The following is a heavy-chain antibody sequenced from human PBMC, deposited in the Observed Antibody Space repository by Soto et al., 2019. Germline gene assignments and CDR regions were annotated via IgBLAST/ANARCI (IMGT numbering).Heavy chain of an antibody. CDR1: GFTFSTYS. CDR3: ARDNGMAGSFDP. D-gene: IGHD2-8*01. J-gene: IGHJ5*02. CDR2: ISFSSSTI. Sequence: KLVESGGCLVQPGGSLTLSCAASGFTFSTYSMNWVRQAPGKGLEWVSYISFSSSTIFYADSVRGRFTISRDNAKNSLYLQMNTLRDEDTAVYYCARDNGMAGSFDPWGQGTLVTVSS. V-gene: IGHV3-48*02.